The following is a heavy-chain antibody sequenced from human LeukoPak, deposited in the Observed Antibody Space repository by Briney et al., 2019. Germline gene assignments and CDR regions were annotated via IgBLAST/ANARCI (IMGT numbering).Heavy chain of an antibody. J-gene: IGHJ4*02. CDR3: ARDLTGPFDY. D-gene: IGHD7-27*01. CDR1: GFTFSSYW. V-gene: IGHV3-74*03. Sequence: GGALRLSCAASGFTFSSYWMHWVRQVPGKGLVWVSRINTDGSRTLYADSVQGRFTISIDNDKNTLYLQMNSLRVEDTAVYYCARDLTGPFDYWGQGTLVTVSS. CDR2: INTDGSRT.